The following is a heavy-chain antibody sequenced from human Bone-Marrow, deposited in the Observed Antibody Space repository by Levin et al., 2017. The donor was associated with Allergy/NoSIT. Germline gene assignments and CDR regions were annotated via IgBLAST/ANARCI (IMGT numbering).Heavy chain of an antibody. V-gene: IGHV1-2*04. J-gene: IGHJ4*02. D-gene: IGHD6-13*01. CDR2: INPNSGGT. CDR1: GYTFTGYY. Sequence: ASVKVSCKASGYTFTGYYMHWVRQAPGQGLEWMGWINPNSGGTNYAQKFQGWVTMTRDTSISTAYMELSRLRSDDTAVYYCARGGYSSSWYPRVFSDYWGQGTLVTVSS. CDR3: ARGGYSSSWYPRVFSDY.